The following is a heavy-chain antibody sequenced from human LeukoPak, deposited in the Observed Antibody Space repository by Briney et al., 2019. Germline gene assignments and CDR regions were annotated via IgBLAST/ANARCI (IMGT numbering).Heavy chain of an antibody. CDR1: GFTFSSYA. J-gene: IGHJ4*02. D-gene: IGHD3-10*01. Sequence: GGSLRLSCAASGFTFSSYAMSWVRQAPGKGLEWVSAISGSGGSTYYADSVKGRFTISRDNSKNTLYLQMNSLRAEDTAVYYCTRAPRYYFDYWGQGTLVTVSS. CDR3: TRAPRYYFDY. V-gene: IGHV3-23*01. CDR2: ISGSGGST.